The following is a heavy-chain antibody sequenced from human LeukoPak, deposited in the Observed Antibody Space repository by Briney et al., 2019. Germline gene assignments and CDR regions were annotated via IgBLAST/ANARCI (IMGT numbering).Heavy chain of an antibody. CDR1: GGTFSSYA. Sequence: GASVKVSCKASGGTFSSYAISWVRQAPGQGLEWMGGIIPIFGTANYAQKFQGRVTITADESTSTAYMELSSLRSEDTAVYYCVRYYSGWYYFDYWGQGTLVTVSS. CDR3: VRYYSGWYYFDY. V-gene: IGHV1-69*13. J-gene: IGHJ4*02. CDR2: IIPIFGTA. D-gene: IGHD6-19*01.